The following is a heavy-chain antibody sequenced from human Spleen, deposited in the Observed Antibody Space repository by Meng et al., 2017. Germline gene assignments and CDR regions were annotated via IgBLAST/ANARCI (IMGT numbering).Heavy chain of an antibody. D-gene: IGHD3-3*01. CDR3: ARVSTGDFWSGYYTGGWFDP. V-gene: IGHV4-31*01. CDR2: IYYSEST. J-gene: IGHJ5*02. CDR1: GGSISSGGYY. Sequence: QLQESGPGLVKPSQTLSLTCTVSGGSISSGGYYWSWIRQHPGKGLEWIGYIYYSESTYYNPSLKSLVTISVDTSKNQFSLKLSSVTAADTAVYYCARVSTGDFWSGYYTGGWFDPWGQGTLVTVSS.